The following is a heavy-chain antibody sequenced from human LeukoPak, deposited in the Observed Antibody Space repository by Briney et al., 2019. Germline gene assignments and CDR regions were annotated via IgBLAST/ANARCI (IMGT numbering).Heavy chain of an antibody. D-gene: IGHD3-16*01. CDR1: GGSVTSGIYH. Sequence: RPSETLSLTCTVSGGSVTSGIYHWGWLRQSPGKGLEWIGSVYFDGRTHYNPSLQSRVTVSIDTSKNQFSLRLSSVTAADTALYYCARDHYYDGRGRFDPWGQGTLVTVSS. CDR2: VYFDGRT. J-gene: IGHJ5*02. CDR3: ARDHYYDGRGRFDP. V-gene: IGHV4-39*07.